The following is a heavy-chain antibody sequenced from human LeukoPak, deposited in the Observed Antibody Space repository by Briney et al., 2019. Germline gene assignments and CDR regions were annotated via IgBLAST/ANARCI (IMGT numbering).Heavy chain of an antibody. CDR1: GFTVIYNF. J-gene: IGHJ5*02. CDR2: IYSGGST. D-gene: IGHD1-26*01. Sequence: GGSLRLSCAASGFTVIYNFMSWVRQAPGKGLEWVSVIYSGGSTYYADSVKGRFTISRDNSKNTVYLQMNSLRVDDTAVYYWSRVKVGITYLFDPWGQGTLVTVRS. V-gene: IGHV3-66*01. CDR3: SRVKVGITYLFDP.